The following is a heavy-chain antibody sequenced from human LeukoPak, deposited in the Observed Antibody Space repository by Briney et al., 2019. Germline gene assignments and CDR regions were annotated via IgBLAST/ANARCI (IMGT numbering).Heavy chain of an antibody. D-gene: IGHD2-15*01. J-gene: IGHJ4*02. CDR2: INSDGSST. CDR1: GFTFNSYW. Sequence: GGSLRLSCAASGFTFNSYWMHWVRQTPGKGLVWVSRINSDGSSTNYADSVKGRFTISRDNAKNTLYLQMNSLRAEDTAVYYCARDLGSGGSCYRNWGQGTLVTVSS. CDR3: ARDLGSGGSCYRN. V-gene: IGHV3-74*01.